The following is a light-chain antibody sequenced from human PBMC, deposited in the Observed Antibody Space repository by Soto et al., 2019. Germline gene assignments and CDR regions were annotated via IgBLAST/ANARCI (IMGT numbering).Light chain of an antibody. J-gene: IGLJ2*01. V-gene: IGLV2-14*01. CDR1: NIDVDAYDY. Sequence: QSVLTQPASVTGTPGQSITISCTTSNIDVDAYDYVSWYQQHPGNAPKLLVYEVTNRPSGVSDRFSGSKSGNTASLTISGLQAEDEADYYCNSYTNSSAVVFGGGTKVTVL. CDR2: EVT. CDR3: NSYTNSSAVV.